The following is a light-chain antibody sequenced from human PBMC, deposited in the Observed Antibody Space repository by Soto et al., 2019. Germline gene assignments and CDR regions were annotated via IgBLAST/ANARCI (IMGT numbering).Light chain of an antibody. J-gene: IGKJ2*01. CDR2: DAS. CDR3: QQRSNWPPS. CDR1: QSVSSY. Sequence: EIVLTQSPAALSLSPGERATLSSRARQSVSSYLAWYQQKPGQAPRLLIYDASNRATGIPARFSGSGSGTDFTLTISSLEPEDFAVYDCQQRSNWPPSFGQGTKLEIK. V-gene: IGKV3-11*01.